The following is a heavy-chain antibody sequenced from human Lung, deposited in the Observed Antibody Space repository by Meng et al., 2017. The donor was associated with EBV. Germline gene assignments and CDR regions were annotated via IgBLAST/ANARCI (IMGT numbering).Heavy chain of an antibody. CDR3: ARNVPGTSAYYD. D-gene: IGHD3-22*01. Sequence: QGQLQESGPGLVKPSQTLSLTCTVSGYSISSTNWWGWIRQPPGKGLGWIGYIYYSGSTSYNPSLKSRVTMSVDTSKNQFSLNLNSVTAVDTAVYYCARNVPGTSAYYDWGQGTLVTVFS. CDR2: IYYSGST. CDR1: GYSISSTNW. J-gene: IGHJ4*02. V-gene: IGHV4-28*02.